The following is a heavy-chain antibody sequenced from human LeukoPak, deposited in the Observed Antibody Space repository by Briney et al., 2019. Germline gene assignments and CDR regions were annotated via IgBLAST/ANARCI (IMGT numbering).Heavy chain of an antibody. CDR1: GGSISSYY. V-gene: IGHV4-59*01. CDR3: ASSLVVSYFDY. Sequence: PSETLSLTCTVSGGSISSYYWSWIRHPPGKGLEWTGYIYYSGSTNYNPSLKSRVTISVDTSKNQFSLKLSSVTAADTAVYYCASSLVVSYFDYWGQGTLVTVSS. CDR2: IYYSGST. J-gene: IGHJ4*02. D-gene: IGHD2-21*01.